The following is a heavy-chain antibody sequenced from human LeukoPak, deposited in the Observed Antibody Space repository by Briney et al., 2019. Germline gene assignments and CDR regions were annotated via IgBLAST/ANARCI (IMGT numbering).Heavy chain of an antibody. CDR3: ASIHRIAAAGTNWFDP. D-gene: IGHD6-13*01. CDR2: ISSSGSTI. Sequence: GGSLRLSCAASGFTFSSYETNWVRQAPGKGLEWVSYISSSGSTIYYADSVKGRFTISRDNAKNSLYLQMNSLRAEDTAVYYCASIHRIAAAGTNWFDPWGQGTLVTVSS. V-gene: IGHV3-48*03. CDR1: GFTFSSYE. J-gene: IGHJ5*02.